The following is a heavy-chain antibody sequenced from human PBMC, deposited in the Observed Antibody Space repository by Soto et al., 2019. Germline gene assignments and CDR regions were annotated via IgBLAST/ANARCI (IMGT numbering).Heavy chain of an antibody. D-gene: IGHD3-3*01. CDR3: AADRFALSPLDY. Sequence: SVKVSCKASGFTFTSSAVQWVRQARGQRLEWIGWIVVGSGNTNYAQKFQERVTITRDMSTSTAYMELSSLRSEDTAVYYCAADRFALSPLDYWGQGTLVTVSS. CDR1: GFTFTSSA. J-gene: IGHJ4*02. V-gene: IGHV1-58*01. CDR2: IVVGSGNT.